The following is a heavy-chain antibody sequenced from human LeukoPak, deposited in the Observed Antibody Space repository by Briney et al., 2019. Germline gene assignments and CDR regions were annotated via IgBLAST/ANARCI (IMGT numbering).Heavy chain of an antibody. D-gene: IGHD3-22*01. V-gene: IGHV3-33*08. CDR1: RFTFSSYW. CDR3: AILPGGYYDSRDYYGMDV. CDR2: IWYDGSNK. Sequence: GGSLRLSCVASRFTFSSYWMSWVRQAPGKGLEWVAVIWYDGSNKYYADSVKGRFTISRDNSKNTLYLQMNSLRAEDTAVYYCAILPGGYYDSRDYYGMDVWGQGTTVTVSS. J-gene: IGHJ6*02.